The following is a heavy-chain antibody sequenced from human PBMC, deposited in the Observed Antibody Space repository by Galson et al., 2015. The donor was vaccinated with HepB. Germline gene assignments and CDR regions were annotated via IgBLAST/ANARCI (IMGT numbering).Heavy chain of an antibody. CDR3: ARDLAYCGGDCYPADAFDI. J-gene: IGHJ3*02. CDR2: ISAYNGNT. D-gene: IGHD2-21*01. Sequence: SVKVSCKASGYTFTSYGISWVRQAPGQGLEWMGWISAYNGNTNYAQKLQGRVTMTTDTSTSTAYMELRSLRSDDTAVYYCARDLAYCGGDCYPADAFDIWGQGTMVTVSS. V-gene: IGHV1-18*01. CDR1: GYTFTSYG.